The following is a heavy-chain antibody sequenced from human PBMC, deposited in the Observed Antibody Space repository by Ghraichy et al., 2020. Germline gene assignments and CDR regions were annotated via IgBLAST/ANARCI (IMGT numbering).Heavy chain of an antibody. J-gene: IGHJ5*02. D-gene: IGHD2-2*01. CDR3: ARDQEWRASSSGFDP. CDR2: IYHNGRT. Sequence: SETLSLTCTVSGDSLNNYYWSWIRQAPGKGLEWIGSIYHNGRTKYNPSLKSRVTMSVDTSKNQFSLSLTSVTAADTAVFYCARDQEWRASSSGFDPCGQGTLVSVSP. CDR1: GDSLNNYY. V-gene: IGHV4-59*01.